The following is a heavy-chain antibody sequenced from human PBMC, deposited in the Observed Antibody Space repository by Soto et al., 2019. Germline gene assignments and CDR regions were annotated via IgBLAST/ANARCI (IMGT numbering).Heavy chain of an antibody. V-gene: IGHV1-69*13. Sequence: SVKVSCKASGGTFSSYAISWVRQAPGQGLEWMGGIIPIFGTANYAQKFQGRVTITADESTSTAYMELSSLRSEDTAVYYCASKVWRWLQLHAFDIWGQGTMVTVSS. J-gene: IGHJ3*02. CDR2: IIPIFGTA. CDR1: GGTFSSYA. D-gene: IGHD5-12*01. CDR3: ASKVWRWLQLHAFDI.